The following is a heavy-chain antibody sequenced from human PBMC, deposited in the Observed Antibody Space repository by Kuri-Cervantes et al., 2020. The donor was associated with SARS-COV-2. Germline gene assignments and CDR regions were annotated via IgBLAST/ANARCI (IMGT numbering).Heavy chain of an antibody. CDR2: IYPGDSDT. D-gene: IGHD3-10*01. J-gene: IGHJ6*02. CDR1: GYSFTSYW. Sequence: GESLKISCKGSGYSFTSYWICWVRQMPGKGLEWMGIIYPGDSDTRYSPSFQGQVTISADKSISTAYLQWSSLKASDTAMYYCARISGTMVRGACSHGMDVWGQGNTVNLSS. V-gene: IGHV5-51*01. CDR3: ARISGTMVRGACSHGMDV.